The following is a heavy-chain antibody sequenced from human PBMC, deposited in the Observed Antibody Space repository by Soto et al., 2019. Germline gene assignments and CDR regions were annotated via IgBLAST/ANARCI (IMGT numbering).Heavy chain of an antibody. Sequence: PGGSLRLSCAVSGFTVSTYGMHWVRQAPGKGLEWVAVISYDGSNKYYADSVKGRFTISRDNSKNTLYLQMNSLRAEDTAVYYCAKVSVGPSVAGTFDYWGQGTLVTVSS. V-gene: IGHV3-30*18. J-gene: IGHJ4*02. CDR1: GFTVSTYG. CDR3: AKVSVGPSVAGTFDY. CDR2: ISYDGSNK. D-gene: IGHD6-19*01.